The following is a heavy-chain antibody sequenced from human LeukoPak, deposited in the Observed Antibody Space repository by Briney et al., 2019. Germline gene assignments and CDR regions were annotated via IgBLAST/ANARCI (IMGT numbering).Heavy chain of an antibody. J-gene: IGHJ5*02. D-gene: IGHD4-17*01. CDR2: ISSSGSTI. Sequence: PGGSLRLSCAASGFTFSDYYMSWIRQAPGKGLEWVSNISSSGSTIYYADSVKGRFTISRDNAKNSLYLQMNSLRAEDTAVYYCARDLATVTTTLWFDPWGQGTLVTVSS. CDR3: ARDLATVTTTLWFDP. V-gene: IGHV3-11*04. CDR1: GFTFSDYY.